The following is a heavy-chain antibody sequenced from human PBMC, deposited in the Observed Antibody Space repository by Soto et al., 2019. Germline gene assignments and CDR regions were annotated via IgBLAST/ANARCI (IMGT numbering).Heavy chain of an antibody. CDR1: GFSFTSYS. Sequence: EVQVLKSGGGLVQPGGSLRLSCAASGFSFTSYSMAWVRQAPGKGLAWVSGLSGGGANTFYADSVKGRFTISVDNSKNTVYLQMNSLRAEDTAVYYCARWSGYGDEWGQGTLVTVSS. J-gene: IGHJ4*02. D-gene: IGHD5-12*01. CDR2: LSGGGANT. CDR3: ARWSGYGDE. V-gene: IGHV3-23*01.